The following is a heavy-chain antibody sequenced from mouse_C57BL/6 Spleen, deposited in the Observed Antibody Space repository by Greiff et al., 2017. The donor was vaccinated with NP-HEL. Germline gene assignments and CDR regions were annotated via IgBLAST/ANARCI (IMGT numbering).Heavy chain of an antibody. CDR3: SRSNYGNLYYFDY. J-gene: IGHJ2*01. D-gene: IGHD2-1*01. CDR2: INPSNGGT. CDR1: GYTFTSYW. V-gene: IGHV1-53*01. Sequence: QVQLQQPGTELVKPGASVKLSCKASGYTFTSYWMHWVKQRPGQGLEWIGNINPSNGGTNYNEKFKSKATLTVDKSSSTAYMQLRSLTSEDSAVYYCSRSNYGNLYYFDYWGQGTTLTVSS.